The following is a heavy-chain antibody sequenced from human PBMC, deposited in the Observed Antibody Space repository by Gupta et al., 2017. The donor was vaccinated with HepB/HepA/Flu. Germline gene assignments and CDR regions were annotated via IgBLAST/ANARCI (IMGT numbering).Heavy chain of an antibody. J-gene: IGHJ6*02. CDR3: AKDIVVVVAATRYYYYGMDV. Sequence: EVQLLESGGGLVQPGGSLRLSCAASGFTFSSYAMSWVRQAPGKGLEWVSAISGSGGSTYYADSVKGRFTISRDNSKNTLYLQMNSLRAEDTAVYYCAKDIVVVVAATRYYYYGMDVWGQGTTVTVSS. D-gene: IGHD2-15*01. CDR1: GFTFSSYA. V-gene: IGHV3-23*01. CDR2: ISGSGGST.